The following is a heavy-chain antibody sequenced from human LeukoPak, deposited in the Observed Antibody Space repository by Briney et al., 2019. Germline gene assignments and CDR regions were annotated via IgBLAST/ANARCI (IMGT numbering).Heavy chain of an antibody. CDR3: TTAEYGIAMVRGV. Sequence: PGGSLRLSCAASGFTFSNAWMSWVRQAPGKGLEWVGRIKSKTDGGTPDYAAPVKGRFTISRDDSKNTLYLQMNSLKTEDTAVYYCTTAEYGIAMVRGVWGQGTLVTVS. V-gene: IGHV3-15*01. D-gene: IGHD3-10*01. CDR1: GFTFSNAW. CDR2: IKSKTDGGTP. J-gene: IGHJ4*02.